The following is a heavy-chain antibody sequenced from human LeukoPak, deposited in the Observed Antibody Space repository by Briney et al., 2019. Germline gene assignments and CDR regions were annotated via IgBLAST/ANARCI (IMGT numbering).Heavy chain of an antibody. CDR2: IYYSGST. Sequence: SETLPLTCTVSGGSISSYYWNWIRQPPGKGLEWIGYIYYSGSTNYNPSLKSRVTISVDTSKNQFSLKLSSVTAADTAVYYCSRQRGSCWPNWFDPWGQGTLVTVSS. J-gene: IGHJ5*01. CDR3: SRQRGSCWPNWFDP. V-gene: IGHV4-59*08. D-gene: IGHD6-19*01. CDR1: GGSISSYY.